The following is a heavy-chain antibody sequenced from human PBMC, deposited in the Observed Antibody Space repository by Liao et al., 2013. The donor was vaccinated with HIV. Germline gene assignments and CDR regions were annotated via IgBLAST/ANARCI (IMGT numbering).Heavy chain of an antibody. CDR3: TSDFLR. CDR1: GDPSGDYS. Sequence: QVQLQQWGAGLLKPSETLSLTCAVKGDPSGDYSWNWIRQPPGKGLEWIGEIYKNGNTNYNPSLTGRITVSADMSTKQFFLKLTSVSAADTATYYCTSDFLRWGQGTQVTVSS. J-gene: IGHJ4*02. V-gene: IGHV4-34*01. D-gene: IGHD3-3*01. CDR2: IYKNGNT.